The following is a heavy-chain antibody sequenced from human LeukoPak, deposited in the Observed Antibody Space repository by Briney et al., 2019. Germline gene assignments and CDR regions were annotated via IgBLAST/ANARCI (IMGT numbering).Heavy chain of an antibody. J-gene: IGHJ4*02. D-gene: IGHD1-26*01. CDR2: ISYDGSDK. CDR1: GFSFSYYG. CDR3: AKDMRPYSGDRSFLFDQ. Sequence: PGRSLRLSCAASGFSFSYYGIHWVRQAPGKGLEWGALISYDGSDKYFADSVKGRFSISRDNSQNTLYLQMNSLRAEDTAIYYCAKDMRPYSGDRSFLFDQWGQGTLVIVSS. V-gene: IGHV3-30*18.